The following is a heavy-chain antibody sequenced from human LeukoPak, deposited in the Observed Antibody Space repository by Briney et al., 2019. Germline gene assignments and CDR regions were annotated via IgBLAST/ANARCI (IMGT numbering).Heavy chain of an antibody. CDR1: HFTFDDYA. CDR3: AKGGGDTAMAMDY. V-gene: IGHV3-43D*03. D-gene: IGHD5-18*01. CDR2: ISRDGGRT. Sequence: GGSLRLSCAASHFTFDDYAMHWVRQAAGKGLGWVSLISRDGGRTYYADSVKGRFTISRDNSKNSLFLQMTRLSAEDTAFYYCAKGGGDTAMAMDYWGQGTLVTVSS. J-gene: IGHJ4*02.